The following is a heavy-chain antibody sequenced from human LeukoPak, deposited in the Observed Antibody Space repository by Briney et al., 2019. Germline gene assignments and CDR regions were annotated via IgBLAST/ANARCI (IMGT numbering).Heavy chain of an antibody. V-gene: IGHV4-4*02. CDR2: VSHSGST. J-gene: IGHJ4*02. CDR3: ARVGSGRYNYGYSLVY. Sequence: PSETLSLTCAVSGGYISSSNWWSWVRQPPGKGLEWIGEVSHSGSTNYNPSLKSRVTISVDKSKNQFSLTLSSVTAADTAVYYCARVGSGRYNYGYSLVYWGQGTLVTVSS. CDR1: GGYISSSNW. D-gene: IGHD5-18*01.